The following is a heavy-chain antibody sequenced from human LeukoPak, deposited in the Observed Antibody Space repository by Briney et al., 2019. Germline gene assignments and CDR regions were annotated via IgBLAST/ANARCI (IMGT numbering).Heavy chain of an antibody. CDR3: GRGVVGATALGY. Sequence: PSETLSLTCAVYGGSFSGYYWSWIRQPPGKGLEWIGEINHSGSTNYNPSLKSRVTISVDTSKNQFSLKLSSVTAADTAVYYCGRGVVGATALGYWGQGILVTVAS. J-gene: IGHJ4*02. V-gene: IGHV4-34*01. D-gene: IGHD1-26*01. CDR1: GGSFSGYY. CDR2: INHSGST.